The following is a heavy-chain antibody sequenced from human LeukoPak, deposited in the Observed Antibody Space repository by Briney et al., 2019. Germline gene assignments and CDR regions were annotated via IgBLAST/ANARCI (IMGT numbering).Heavy chain of an antibody. CDR3: ARALKRITIFGVAQFDAFDI. CDR2: INHSGST. V-gene: IGHV4-34*01. D-gene: IGHD3-3*01. J-gene: IGHJ3*02. CDR1: GGSFSGYY. Sequence: PSETLSLTCAVYGGSFSGYYWSWIRQPPGKGLEWIGEINHSGSTNYNPSLKSRVTISVDTSKNQFSLKLSSVTAADTAVYYCARALKRITIFGVAQFDAFDIWGQGTMVTVSS.